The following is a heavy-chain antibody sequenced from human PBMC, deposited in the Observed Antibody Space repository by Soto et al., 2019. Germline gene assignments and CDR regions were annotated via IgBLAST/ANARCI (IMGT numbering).Heavy chain of an antibody. D-gene: IGHD6-13*01. CDR1: GFTFSDCY. CDR3: ARVGSIEAAGTPDC. V-gene: IGHV3-11*01. J-gene: IGHJ4*02. CDR2: ISGSGSTI. Sequence: PGGSLRLSCVASGFTFSDCYMSWFRQAPGKGLEWVSYISGSGSTIHDADSVKGRFTISRDNAKNSLYLEMNSLRAEDTAVYYCARVGSIEAAGTPDCWGQGTLVTVSS.